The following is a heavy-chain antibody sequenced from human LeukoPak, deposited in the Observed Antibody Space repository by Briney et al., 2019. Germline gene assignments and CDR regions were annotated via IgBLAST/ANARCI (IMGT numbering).Heavy chain of an antibody. CDR2: ISSSSSYI. D-gene: IGHD6-19*01. Sequence: GGSLRLSCAASGFTFSSYSMNWVRQAPGKGLEWVSSISSSSSYIYYADSVKGRFTISRDNAKNSLYLQMNSLRAEDTAVYYCARAVADYYYYGMDVWGQGTTVTVSS. CDR1: GFTFSSYS. CDR3: ARAVADYYYYGMDV. J-gene: IGHJ6*02. V-gene: IGHV3-21*01.